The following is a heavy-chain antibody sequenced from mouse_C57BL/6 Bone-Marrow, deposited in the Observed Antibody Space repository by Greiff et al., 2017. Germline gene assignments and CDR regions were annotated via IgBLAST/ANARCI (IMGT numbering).Heavy chain of an antibody. CDR3: TRSFITTVDYFDY. Sequence: LQESGAELVRPGASVTLSCKASGYTFTDYEMHWVKQTPVHGLEWIGAIDPETGGTAYNQKFKGKAILTADKSSSTAYMELRSLTSEDSAVYYCTRSFITTVDYFDYWGQGTTLTVSS. V-gene: IGHV1-15*01. D-gene: IGHD1-1*01. J-gene: IGHJ2*01. CDR2: IDPETGGT. CDR1: GYTFTDYE.